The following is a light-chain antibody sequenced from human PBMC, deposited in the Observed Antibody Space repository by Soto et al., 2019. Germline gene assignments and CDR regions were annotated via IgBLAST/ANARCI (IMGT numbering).Light chain of an antibody. Sequence: DIQLTQSPSSPSASVGDTVTITCRASQSISSYLNWYQQKPGKAPKLLIYAASSLQSGVPSRFSGSGSGTDFTLTISSLQPEDFATYYCQQNYNTPLTFGGGTKVDIK. CDR3: QQNYNTPLT. CDR2: AAS. V-gene: IGKV1-39*01. CDR1: QSISSY. J-gene: IGKJ4*01.